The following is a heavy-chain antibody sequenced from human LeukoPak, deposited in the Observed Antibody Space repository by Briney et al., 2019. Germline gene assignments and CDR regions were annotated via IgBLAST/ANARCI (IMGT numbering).Heavy chain of an antibody. CDR1: GGSISSHY. V-gene: IGHV4-59*11. CDR2: IYHSGST. Sequence: SETLSLTCTVSGGSISSHYGSWIRQPPGKGLEWIGNIYHSGSTNDNPSLKSRVTISVDTYKNQFSLKLNSGTAADTAVYYCARDPECWFDPWGQGTLVTVSS. J-gene: IGHJ5*02. D-gene: IGHD3-3*01. CDR3: ARDPECWFDP.